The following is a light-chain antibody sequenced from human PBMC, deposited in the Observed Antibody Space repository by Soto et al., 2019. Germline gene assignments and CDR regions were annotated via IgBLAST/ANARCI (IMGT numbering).Light chain of an antibody. CDR3: AAWDDSLSGVV. CDR1: SSNIGSNY. J-gene: IGLJ2*01. CDR2: RNS. V-gene: IGLV1-47*01. Sequence: QLVLTQPASASGTPGQRVTISCSGSSSNIGSNYVYWYQQLPGTAPKLLIYRNSQRPSGVPDRFSGSKSGTSASLAISGLRSEDGADYYCAAWDDSLSGVVFGGGTKLTVL.